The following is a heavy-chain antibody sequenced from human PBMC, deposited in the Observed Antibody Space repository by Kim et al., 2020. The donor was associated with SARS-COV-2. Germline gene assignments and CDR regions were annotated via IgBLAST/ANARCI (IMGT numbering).Heavy chain of an antibody. CDR1: GFSLSTSGVG. CDR2: IYWNDDK. D-gene: IGHD3-10*01. J-gene: IGHJ3*02. Sequence: SGPTLVKPTQTLTLTCTFSGFSLSTSGVGVGWIRQPPGKALEWLALIYWNDDKRYSPSLKSRLTITKDTSKNQVVLTMTNMDPVDTATYYCAHRRITMVRGVIIGAFDIWGQGTMVTVSS. CDR3: AHRRITMVRGVIIGAFDI. V-gene: IGHV2-5*01.